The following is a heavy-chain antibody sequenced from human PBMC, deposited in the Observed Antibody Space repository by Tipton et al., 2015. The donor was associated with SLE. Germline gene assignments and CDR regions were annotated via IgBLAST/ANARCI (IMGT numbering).Heavy chain of an antibody. Sequence: GSLRLSCAASGFTFSSYSMNWVRQAPGKGLEWVSSICSSSSYIYYADSVKGRFTISRDNAKNSLYLQMNSLRAEDTAVYYCARVVVPAAMQYYYYMDVWGKGTTVTVSS. J-gene: IGHJ6*03. CDR3: ARVVVPAAMQYYYYMDV. D-gene: IGHD2-2*01. V-gene: IGHV3-21*01. CDR1: GFTFSSYS. CDR2: ICSSSSYI.